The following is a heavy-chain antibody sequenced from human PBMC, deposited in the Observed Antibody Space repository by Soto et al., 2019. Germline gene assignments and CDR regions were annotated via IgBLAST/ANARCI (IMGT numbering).Heavy chain of an antibody. CDR3: AGIITGTTFYGVFDP. Sequence: XGSLELTCTVCGGCVSSRSYYWGWIRQPPGKGLEWIGSIYYSGSTYYNPSLKSRVTISVDTSKNQFSLKLSSVTAADTAVYYCAGIITGTTFYGVFDPWAQRTLVTVSS. V-gene: IGHV4-39*01. J-gene: IGHJ5*02. D-gene: IGHD1-7*01. CDR2: IYYSGST. CDR1: GGCVSSRSYY.